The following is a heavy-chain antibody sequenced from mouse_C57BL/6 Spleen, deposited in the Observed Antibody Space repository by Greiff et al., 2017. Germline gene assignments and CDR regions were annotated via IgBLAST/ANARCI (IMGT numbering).Heavy chain of an antibody. J-gene: IGHJ3*01. CDR2: IHPSDSET. CDR1: GYTFTSYW. CDR3: ARTYYGSRVGGLAY. D-gene: IGHD1-1*01. Sequence: QVQLQQPGAELVRPGSSVKLSCKASGYTFTSYWMHWVKQRPIQGLEWIGNIHPSDSETHYNQKFKDKATLTVDKSSSTAYMQLSSLTSEDSAVYYCARTYYGSRVGGLAYWGQGTLVTVSA. V-gene: IGHV1-52*01.